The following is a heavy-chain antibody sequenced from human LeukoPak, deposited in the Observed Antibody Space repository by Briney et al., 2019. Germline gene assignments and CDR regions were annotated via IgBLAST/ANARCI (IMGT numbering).Heavy chain of an antibody. D-gene: IGHD3-16*01. Sequence: SVKVSCKASGGTFSSYAISWVRQAPAQGLEWMGRIIPILGIANYAQKFQGRVTITADKSTSTAYMELSSLRSEDTAVYYCARDYTVYYFDYWGQGTLVTVSS. CDR2: IIPILGIA. CDR3: ARDYTVYYFDY. J-gene: IGHJ4*02. CDR1: GGTFSSYA. V-gene: IGHV1-69*04.